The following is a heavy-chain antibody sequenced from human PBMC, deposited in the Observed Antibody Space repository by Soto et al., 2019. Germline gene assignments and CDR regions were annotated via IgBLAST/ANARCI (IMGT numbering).Heavy chain of an antibody. Sequence: GGSLRLSCAASGFTFSGFGMHWVRQAPGKGLEWVAIIWYDGSDKYYADSVKGRFTISRDNSKNTLYLQMSSLRAEDTAVYHCAFGNLSYYFDYWGQGTPVTVSS. V-gene: IGHV3-33*01. CDR1: GFTFSGFG. D-gene: IGHD3-16*01. CDR3: AFGNLSYYFDY. J-gene: IGHJ4*02. CDR2: IWYDGSDK.